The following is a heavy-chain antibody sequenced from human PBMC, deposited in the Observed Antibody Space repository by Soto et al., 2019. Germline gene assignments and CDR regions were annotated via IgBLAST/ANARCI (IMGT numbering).Heavy chain of an antibody. Sequence: VQLVESGGGVVQPGRSLRLSCEASGFTFSDYAMHWVRQAPGKGLEWVAVVSHDGRNTHYADSVKGRFTISRDSSKNTVSLEMTILRAEDTAVYYCAKGGRQWLVTSDFNYWGQGALVTVSS. CDR1: GFTFSDYA. V-gene: IGHV3-30*18. CDR3: AKGGRQWLVTSDFNY. D-gene: IGHD6-19*01. CDR2: VSHDGRNT. J-gene: IGHJ4*02.